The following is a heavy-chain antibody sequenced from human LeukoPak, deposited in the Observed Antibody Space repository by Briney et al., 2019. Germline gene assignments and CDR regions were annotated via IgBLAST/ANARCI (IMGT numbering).Heavy chain of an antibody. CDR1: GFTFSSYA. V-gene: IGHV3-30-3*01. CDR3: AKAPIPDYDFWSGYCLFDY. Sequence: GGSLRLSCAASGFTFSSYAMHWVRQAPGKGLEWVAVISYDGSNKYYADSVKGRFTISRDNSKNTLYLQMNSLRAEDTAVYYCAKAPIPDYDFWSGYCLFDYWGQGTLVTVSS. J-gene: IGHJ4*02. D-gene: IGHD3-3*01. CDR2: ISYDGSNK.